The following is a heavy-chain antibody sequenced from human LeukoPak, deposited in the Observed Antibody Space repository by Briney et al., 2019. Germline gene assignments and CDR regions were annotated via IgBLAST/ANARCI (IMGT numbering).Heavy chain of an antibody. CDR3: ASSLGSLYGMDV. V-gene: IGHV3-74*01. CDR2: INSDGSST. Sequence: PGGSLRLSCAASGFTFSSYWMHWVRQAPGKGLVWVSRINSDGSSTSYADSVKGRFTISRDNAKNTLYLQMNSLRAEGTAVYYCASSLGSLYGMDVWGQGTTVTVSS. J-gene: IGHJ6*02. CDR1: GFTFSSYW.